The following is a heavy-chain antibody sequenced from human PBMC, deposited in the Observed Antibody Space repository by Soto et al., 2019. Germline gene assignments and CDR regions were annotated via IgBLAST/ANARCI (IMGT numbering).Heavy chain of an antibody. CDR3: TTRDLGYCSGGSCYVVDFDY. J-gene: IGHJ4*02. Sequence: QTGGSLRLSCAASGFTFSCSAMHWVRQASGKGLEWVGRIRSKANNYATAYAASVKGRFTISRDDSKNTAYLQMDSLKTEDTAVYYCTTRDLGYCSGGSCYVVDFDYWGQGTLVTVSS. D-gene: IGHD2-15*01. CDR1: GFTFSCSA. V-gene: IGHV3-73*01. CDR2: IRSKANNYAT.